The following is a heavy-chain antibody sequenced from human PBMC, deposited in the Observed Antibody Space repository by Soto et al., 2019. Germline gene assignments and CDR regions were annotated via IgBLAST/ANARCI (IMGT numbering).Heavy chain of an antibody. CDR3: ARARGGNVFLPDAFDI. CDR2: IKQDGSEK. V-gene: IGHV3-7*01. Sequence: GGSLRLSCAASGFTFSSYWMSWVRQAPGKGLECVANIKQDGSEKYYVDSVKGRFTISRDNAKNSLYLQMNGLRAEDTAVYYCARARGGNVFLPDAFDIWGQGTMVTV. J-gene: IGHJ3*02. CDR1: GFTFSSYW. D-gene: IGHD2-15*01.